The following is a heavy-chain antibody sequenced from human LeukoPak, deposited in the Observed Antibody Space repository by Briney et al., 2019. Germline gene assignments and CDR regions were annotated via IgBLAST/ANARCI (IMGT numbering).Heavy chain of an antibody. CDR1: GFTFSTYS. CDR3: AKAVVIVPTATPFDY. D-gene: IGHD2-2*01. CDR2: ISSTSSTI. V-gene: IGHV3-48*01. Sequence: PGGSLRLSCAASGFTFSTYSMNWVRQAPGKGLEWVSYISSTSSTISYADSVKGRFTISRDNSKNTLYMQMNSLRAEDTAVYYCAKAVVIVPTATPFDYWGQGTLVTVSS. J-gene: IGHJ4*02.